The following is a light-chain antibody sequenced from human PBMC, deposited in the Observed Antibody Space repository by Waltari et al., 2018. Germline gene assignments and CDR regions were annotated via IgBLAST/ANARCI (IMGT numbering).Light chain of an antibody. Sequence: DIVMTQSPDSLAVSLGERATINCKSSQSVLYSSNNKNYLAWYQQKPGQPPQLLIYWASTRESGVPDLFSGSGSGTDFTLTISSLQAEDVAVYYCQQYYSTPPITFGQGTRLEIK. CDR1: QSVLYSSNNKNY. J-gene: IGKJ5*01. CDR2: WAS. CDR3: QQYYSTPPIT. V-gene: IGKV4-1*01.